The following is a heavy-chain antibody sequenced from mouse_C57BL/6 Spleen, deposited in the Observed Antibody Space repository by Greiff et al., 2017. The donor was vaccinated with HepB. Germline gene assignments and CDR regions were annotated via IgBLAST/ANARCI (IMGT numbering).Heavy chain of an antibody. V-gene: IGHV5-17*01. CDR1: GFTFSDYG. CDR3: ARLLRLDY. D-gene: IGHD1-2*01. J-gene: IGHJ2*01. CDR2: ISSGSSNI. Sequence: EVQGVESGGGLVKPGGSLKLSCAASGFTFSDYGMHWVRQAPEKGLEWVAYISSGSSNIYYADTVKGRFTISRDNAKNTLCLQMTSLRSEDTAMYYCARLLRLDYWGQGTTLTVSS.